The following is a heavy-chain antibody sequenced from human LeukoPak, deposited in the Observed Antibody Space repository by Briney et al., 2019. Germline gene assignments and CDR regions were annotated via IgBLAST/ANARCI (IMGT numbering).Heavy chain of an antibody. CDR1: GYTFTSYG. CDR3: AGIVPAAKGGYYFDY. J-gene: IGHJ4*02. V-gene: IGHV1-18*01. D-gene: IGHD2-2*01. Sequence: ASVKVSRKASGYTFTSYGISWVRQAPGQGLEWMGWISAYNGNTNYAQKLQGRVTMTTDTSTSTAYMELRSLRSDDTAVYYCAGIVPAAKGGYYFDYWGQGTLVTVSS. CDR2: ISAYNGNT.